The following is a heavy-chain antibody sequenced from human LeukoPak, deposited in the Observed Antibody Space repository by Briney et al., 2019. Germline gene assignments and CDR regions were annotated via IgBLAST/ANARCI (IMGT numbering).Heavy chain of an antibody. Sequence: SETLSLTCAVYGGAFSGYSWSWIRQPPGKGLEWTGYIYYSGSTKYNPSLQSRVTISVDTSKNQFSLKLSSVTAADTAVYYCVRHGVGRGGDFDYWGQGTLVTVSS. CDR2: IYYSGST. V-gene: IGHV4-59*08. CDR1: GGAFSGYS. J-gene: IGHJ4*02. D-gene: IGHD3-10*01. CDR3: VRHGVGRGGDFDY.